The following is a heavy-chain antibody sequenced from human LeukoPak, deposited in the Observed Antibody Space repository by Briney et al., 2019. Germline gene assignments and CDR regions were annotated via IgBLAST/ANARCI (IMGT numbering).Heavy chain of an antibody. V-gene: IGHV1-2*02. CDR1: GYTFTGYY. Sequence: ASVKVSCKASGYTFTGYYMHWVRQAPGQGLEWMGWINPNSGGTNYAQKFQGRVTMTRDTSISTAYMELSRLRSDDTAVYYCARGDIVVVVAATDAFDIWGQGTMVTVSS. D-gene: IGHD2-15*01. CDR3: ARGDIVVVVAATDAFDI. J-gene: IGHJ3*02. CDR2: INPNSGGT.